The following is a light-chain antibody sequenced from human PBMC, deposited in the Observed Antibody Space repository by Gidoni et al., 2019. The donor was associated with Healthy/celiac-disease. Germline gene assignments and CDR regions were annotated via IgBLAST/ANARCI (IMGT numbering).Light chain of an antibody. V-gene: IGKV1-39*01. J-gene: IGKJ2*01. CDR1: QSISSY. Sequence: DIQMTQSPSSLSASVGDRVTITCRASQSISSYLNWYQQKPGKAPKRLIYAASSLQSGAPSRFSGSGPGTDFTLTISSLQPEDCATYYCQQSYSTPYTFGQGTKLEIK. CDR3: QQSYSTPYT. CDR2: AAS.